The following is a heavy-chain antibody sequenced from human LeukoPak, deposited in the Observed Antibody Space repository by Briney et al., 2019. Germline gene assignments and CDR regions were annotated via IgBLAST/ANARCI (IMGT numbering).Heavy chain of an antibody. J-gene: IGHJ5*02. Sequence: ASVKVSCKTSGYTFTGYYIHWVRQAPGQGLEWMGWINPDSGGTNYAQNFQGRVTMTRDTSISTAYMELSRLRSDDTAVYYCVRDDVSPWGQGTLVTVSS. V-gene: IGHV1-2*02. CDR2: INPDSGGT. CDR1: GYTFTGYY. CDR3: VRDDVSP.